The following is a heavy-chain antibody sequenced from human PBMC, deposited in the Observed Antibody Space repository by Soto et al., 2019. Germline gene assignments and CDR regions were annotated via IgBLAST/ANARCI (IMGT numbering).Heavy chain of an antibody. Sequence: QVQMVQSGAEVKKPKSSVKVSCKAPGGTFSTYAISWVRHAPGQGLEWMGGIIPMFGTANYAQRFQDRVTITADESTNTVYMELSSLRSEDTAVYFCASGLQLWLRRINNGYSGWGQGTLVTVSS. J-gene: IGHJ4*02. CDR2: IIPMFGTA. CDR1: GGTFSTYA. V-gene: IGHV1-69*12. D-gene: IGHD5-12*01. CDR3: ASGLQLWLRRINNGYSG.